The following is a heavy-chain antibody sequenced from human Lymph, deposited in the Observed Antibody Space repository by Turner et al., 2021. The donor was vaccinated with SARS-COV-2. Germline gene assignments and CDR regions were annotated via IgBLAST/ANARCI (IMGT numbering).Heavy chain of an antibody. Sequence: EGHLVEPGGGLVQPGGSLRLPCAASGLLVSRNYMSWVRQAPGKGLEWVSVIYSGGSTYYAGSVKGRFTISRDNSKNTLFLQMNSLRAEDTAVYYCARDFREGAFDIWGQGTMVTISS. CDR1: GLLVSRNY. V-gene: IGHV3-66*01. J-gene: IGHJ3*02. CDR2: IYSGGST. CDR3: ARDFREGAFDI. D-gene: IGHD3-10*01.